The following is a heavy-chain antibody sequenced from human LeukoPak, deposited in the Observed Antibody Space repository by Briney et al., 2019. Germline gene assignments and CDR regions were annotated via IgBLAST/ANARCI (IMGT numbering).Heavy chain of an antibody. CDR1: GFTFEDYA. V-gene: IGHV3-9*01. J-gene: IGHJ4*02. D-gene: IGHD3-22*01. Sequence: PGGSLRLSCAASGFTFEDYAMHWVRQVPGKGLEWVSGISWNRGIIEYADSVKGRFTISRDNAKNSLYLQMNSLRAEDTAVYYCVTYNAYQSSGYVGFFDYWGQGTLVTVSS. CDR3: VTYNAYQSSGYVGFFDY. CDR2: ISWNRGII.